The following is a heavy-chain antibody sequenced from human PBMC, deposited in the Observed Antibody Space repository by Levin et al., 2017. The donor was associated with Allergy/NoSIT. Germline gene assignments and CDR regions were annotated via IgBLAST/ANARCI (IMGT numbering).Heavy chain of an antibody. CDR2: IRSKANSYAT. CDR1: GFTFSGSA. Sequence: ASVKVSCAASGFTFSGSAMHWVRQASGKGLEWVGRIRSKANSYATAYAASVKGRLTIPRDDSKNTAYLQMNSLKTEDTAVYYCTILYQTRDIWGQGTMVTVSS. V-gene: IGHV3-73*01. CDR3: TILYQTRDI. D-gene: IGHD2-8*01. J-gene: IGHJ3*02.